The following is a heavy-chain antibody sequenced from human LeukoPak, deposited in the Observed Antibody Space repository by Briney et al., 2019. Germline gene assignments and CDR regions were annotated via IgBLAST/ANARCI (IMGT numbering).Heavy chain of an antibody. CDR1: GYTFTSYG. CDR2: MNPNSGNT. V-gene: IGHV1-8*02. Sequence: ASVKVSCKASGYTFTSYGISWVRQAPGQGLEWMGWMNPNSGNTGYAQKFQGRVTMTRNTSISTAYMELSSLRSEDTAVYYCARRLWLGELFPFDYWGQGTLVTVSS. CDR3: ARRLWLGELFPFDY. D-gene: IGHD3-10*01. J-gene: IGHJ4*02.